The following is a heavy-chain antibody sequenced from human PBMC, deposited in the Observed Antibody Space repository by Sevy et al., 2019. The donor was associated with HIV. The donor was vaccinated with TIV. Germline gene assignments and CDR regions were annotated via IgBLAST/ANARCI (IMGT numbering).Heavy chain of an antibody. V-gene: IGHV3-7*01. Sequence: GGSLRLSCAASGFTFSGYWMTWVRQAPGKGLEWVANIKEDGSAEYYVDSVKGQFTISRDNAKNSLFLQLNSRRVEDTAMYYCARDSPGYGAYDYLGQGTLVTVSS. CDR2: IKEDGSAE. CDR1: GFTFSGYW. J-gene: IGHJ4*02. CDR3: ARDSPGYGAYDY. D-gene: IGHD5-18*01.